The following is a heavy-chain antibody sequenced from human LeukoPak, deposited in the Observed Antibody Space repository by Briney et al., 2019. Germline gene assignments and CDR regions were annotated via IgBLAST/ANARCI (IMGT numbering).Heavy chain of an antibody. J-gene: IGHJ4*02. D-gene: IGHD3-22*01. CDR3: ARSGYYDSSGYFDY. Sequence: SETLSLTCTVSGYSISSGYYWDWIRQPPGKGLEWIGSIYHCGSTYYNPSLKSRVTISVDTSKSQFSLKLSSVTAADTAVYYCARSGYYDSSGYFDYWGQGTLVTVSS. V-gene: IGHV4-38-2*02. CDR1: GYSISSGYY. CDR2: IYHCGST.